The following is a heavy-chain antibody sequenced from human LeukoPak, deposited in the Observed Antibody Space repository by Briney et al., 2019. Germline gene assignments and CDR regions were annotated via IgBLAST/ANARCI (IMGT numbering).Heavy chain of an antibody. CDR1: GFTFSTYS. CDR3: ARDFSSGSI. V-gene: IGHV3-21*01. CDR2: ITPSGSYT. Sequence: GGSLRLSCAASGFTFSTYSKNWVRQAPGKGLEWVSSITPSGSYTYYATSVKGRFTISRDNAKNSLYLQMNSLRAEDTAVYYCARDFSSGSIWGQGTMVTVSS. D-gene: IGHD6-25*01. J-gene: IGHJ3*02.